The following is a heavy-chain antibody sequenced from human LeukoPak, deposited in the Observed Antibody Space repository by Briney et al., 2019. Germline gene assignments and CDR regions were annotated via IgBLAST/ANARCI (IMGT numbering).Heavy chain of an antibody. D-gene: IGHD3-22*01. J-gene: IGHJ5*02. V-gene: IGHV4-34*01. Sequence: SETLSLTCAVYGGSFSGYYWSWIRQPPGKGLEWIGEINHSGSTNYNPSLKSRVTISVDTSKDQFSLKLSSVTAADTAVYYCARHEGKGRYYDSSGYSQRLPPWGQGTLVTVSS. CDR2: INHSGST. CDR1: GGSFSGYY. CDR3: ARHEGKGRYYDSSGYSQRLPP.